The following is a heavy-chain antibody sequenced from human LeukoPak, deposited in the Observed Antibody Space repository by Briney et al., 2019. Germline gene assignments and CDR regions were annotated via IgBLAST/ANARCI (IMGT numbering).Heavy chain of an antibody. CDR1: GFTFSSYA. J-gene: IGHJ5*02. CDR2: ISYDGSNK. Sequence: GRTLRLSCAASGFTFSSYAMHWVRQAPGKGLERVAVISYDGSNKYYANSANSRFTISRDNSKNTLYLQMNSLRPEDTAVYYCASEYDYVWVSCRWFDPWGQGTLVTVSS. V-gene: IGHV3-30-3*01. D-gene: IGHD3-16*02. CDR3: ASEYDYVWVSCRWFDP.